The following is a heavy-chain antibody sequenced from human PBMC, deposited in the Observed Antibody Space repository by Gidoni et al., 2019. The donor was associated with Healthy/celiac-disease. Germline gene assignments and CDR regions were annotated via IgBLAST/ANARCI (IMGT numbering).Heavy chain of an antibody. CDR1: GFTFSSYA. CDR3: AKDPLLNWNDVPEYFQH. D-gene: IGHD1-1*01. J-gene: IGHJ1*01. V-gene: IGHV3-23*01. CDR2: ISGSGGST. Sequence: EVQLLESGGGLVQPGGSLRLSFAASGFTFSSYAMSWVRQAPGEGGGCVSAISGSGGSTYYADSVKGRFTISRDNSKNTLYLQMNSLRAEDTAVYYCAKDPLLNWNDVPEYFQHWGQGTLVTVSS.